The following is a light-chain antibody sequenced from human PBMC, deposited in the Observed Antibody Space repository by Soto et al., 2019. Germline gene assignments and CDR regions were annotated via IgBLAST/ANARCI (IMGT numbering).Light chain of an antibody. V-gene: IGLV2-14*03. CDR1: SSDIGAHNF. Sequence: ALAQPASVSGSPGQAITVSCSGTSSDIGAHNFVSWYQQHPGKAPKLIIYEVINRPSGVSDRFSGSKSGNTASLTISGLQSEEEADYYCNSYTTSNTFVFGSGTKVTVL. CDR2: EVI. CDR3: NSYTTSNTFV. J-gene: IGLJ1*01.